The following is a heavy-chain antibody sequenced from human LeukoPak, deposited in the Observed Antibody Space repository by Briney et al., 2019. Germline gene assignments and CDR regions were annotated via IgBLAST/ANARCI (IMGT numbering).Heavy chain of an antibody. V-gene: IGHV3-23*01. CDR3: AKGRYSSNWVNFDY. J-gene: IGHJ4*02. Sequence: GGSLRLSCAASGFTFSSFALSWVRQAPGKWLQWVSGISGSGGNTYYADSVKGRFTISRDNSKNTLYLHIHSLRAEDTAVYYRAKGRYSSNWVNFDYWGQGTLVSVSS. D-gene: IGHD6-13*01. CDR2: ISGSGGNT. CDR1: GFTFSSFA.